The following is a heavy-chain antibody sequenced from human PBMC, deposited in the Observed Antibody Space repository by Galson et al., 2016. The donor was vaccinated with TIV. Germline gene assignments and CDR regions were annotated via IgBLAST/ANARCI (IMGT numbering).Heavy chain of an antibody. Sequence: VKVSCKVSGHNFTDYYMHWMQQAPGKGFEWMGHVDPEDGKTKYAAKFQGRVTMTADTSTDTAYMELSYLRSEDTAIYNCTTVRLRGSGGMDVWGQGTTVIVSS. CDR1: GHNFTDYY. D-gene: IGHD2-8*01. V-gene: IGHV1-69-2*01. J-gene: IGHJ6*02. CDR3: TTVRLRGSGGMDV. CDR2: VDPEDGKT.